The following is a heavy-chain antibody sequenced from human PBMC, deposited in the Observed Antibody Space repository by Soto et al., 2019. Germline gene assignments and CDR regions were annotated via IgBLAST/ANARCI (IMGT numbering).Heavy chain of an antibody. V-gene: IGHV4-59*12. CDR2: IYYSGST. CDR3: AKEPATYFGSNWFDP. J-gene: IGHJ5*02. D-gene: IGHD2-15*01. Sequence: SETLSLTFSVSGGSISNYYWSCSRPPPGKGLEWIGYIYYSGSTNYNPSLKSRVTISVDTSKNQFSLKLSPVTAADTAVYYCAKEPATYFGSNWFDPWGQGTLVTVS. CDR1: GGSISNYY.